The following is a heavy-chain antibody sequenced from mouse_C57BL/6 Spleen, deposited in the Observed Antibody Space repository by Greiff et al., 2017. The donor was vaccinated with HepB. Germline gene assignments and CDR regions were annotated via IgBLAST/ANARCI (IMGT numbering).Heavy chain of an antibody. D-gene: IGHD2-3*01. V-gene: IGHV1-82*01. J-gene: IGHJ3*01. CDR3: ARPYDGYYLFAY. Sequence: QVQLQQSGPELVKPGASVKISCKASGYAFSSSWMNWVKQRPGKGLEWIGRIYPGDGDTNYNGKFKGKATLTADKSSSTAYMQLSSLTSEDSAVYFCARPYDGYYLFAYWGQGTLVTVSA. CDR1: GYAFSSSW. CDR2: IYPGDGDT.